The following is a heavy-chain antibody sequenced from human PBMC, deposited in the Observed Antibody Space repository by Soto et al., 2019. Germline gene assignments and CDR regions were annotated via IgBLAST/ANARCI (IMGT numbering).Heavy chain of an antibody. CDR1: AFIYSNSV. V-gene: IGHV3-30-3*01. CDR2: NSKEGNSK. J-gene: IGHJ4*02. CDR3: ARSYCGDDCALDH. Sequence: GSLRPACPASAFIYSNSVIQWVRPAPGKGLEWVAVNSKEGNSKHYADSVKGRFTISRDNSKSTLYVQMDSLRAEDKAVYYCARSYCGDDCALDHWGQGDLVTVSS. D-gene: IGHD2-21*02.